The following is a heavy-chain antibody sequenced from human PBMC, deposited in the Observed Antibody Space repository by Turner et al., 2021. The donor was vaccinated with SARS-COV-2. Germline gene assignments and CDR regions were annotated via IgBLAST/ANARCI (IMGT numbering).Heavy chain of an antibody. CDR1: GFTFSSYA. Sequence: EVQLLESGGGLVQPGGSLRLPCAASGFTFSSYAMSWVRQAPGKGREWVSGISGSGGSTYYADSVKGRFTISRDNSKNTLYLQMNSLRAEDTAVYYCAKVASNPGDYFDYWGQGTLVTVSS. V-gene: IGHV3-23*01. J-gene: IGHJ4*02. D-gene: IGHD4-17*01. CDR3: AKVASNPGDYFDY. CDR2: ISGSGGST.